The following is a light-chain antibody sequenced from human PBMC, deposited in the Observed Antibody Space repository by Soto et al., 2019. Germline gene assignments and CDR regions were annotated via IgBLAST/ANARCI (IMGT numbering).Light chain of an antibody. CDR2: SSN. CDR1: SSNIGSNS. J-gene: IGLJ2*01. Sequence: QSVLTQPPSASGTPGQRVTISCSGSSSNIGSNSVNWYQQLPGTAPKLLMSSSNQRPSGVPDRFSGSKSGTSASLAISGLQSEDEADYYCAAWDDSLNGLVFGGGTKVTVL. V-gene: IGLV1-44*01. CDR3: AAWDDSLNGLV.